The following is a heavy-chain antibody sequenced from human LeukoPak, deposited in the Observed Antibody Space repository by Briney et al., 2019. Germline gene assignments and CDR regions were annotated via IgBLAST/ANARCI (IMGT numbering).Heavy chain of an antibody. CDR3: AKDLFRGEFDY. Sequence: GGSLRLSCAASGFTFSSYSMNWVRQAPGKGLEWVSSISSSSSYIYYADSVQGRFTISRDNAKNSLYLQMNNLRAEDTAVYYCAKDLFRGEFDYWGQGTLVAVSS. CDR2: ISSSSSYI. J-gene: IGHJ4*02. D-gene: IGHD6-25*01. CDR1: GFTFSSYS. V-gene: IGHV3-21*04.